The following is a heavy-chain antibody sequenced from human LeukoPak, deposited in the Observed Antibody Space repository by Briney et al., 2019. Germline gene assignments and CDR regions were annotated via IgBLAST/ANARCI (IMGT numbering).Heavy chain of an antibody. J-gene: IGHJ5*02. V-gene: IGHV4-39*02. Sequence: PSETLSLTCTVSGGSISSSSYYWGWIRQPPGKGLEWIGNIYYSGNTYYNPSLKGRVAMSIDTSKNHFSLKLSSVTAADTAVYYCASLLNGGVAHRFDPWGQGTQVTVSS. D-gene: IGHD2-8*02. CDR3: ASLLNGGVAHRFDP. CDR2: IYYSGNT. CDR1: GGSISSSSYY.